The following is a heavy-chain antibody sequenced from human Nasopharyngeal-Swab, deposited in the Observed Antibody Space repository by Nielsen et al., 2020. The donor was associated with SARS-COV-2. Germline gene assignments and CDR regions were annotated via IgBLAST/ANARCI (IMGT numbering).Heavy chain of an antibody. V-gene: IGHV4-39*01. CDR3: VRSSSWYYFDY. Sequence: SETLSLTCTVSGDSIAYSTFYWGWIRQPPGKGLEWIGNIYYNGNTYQNPSLKSRLTISVDKSKNQFSLQLSSVTAADPAVYYCVRSSSWYYFDYWALGTQVTVSS. CDR1: GDSIAYSTFY. CDR2: IYYNGNT. J-gene: IGHJ4*02. D-gene: IGHD6-13*01.